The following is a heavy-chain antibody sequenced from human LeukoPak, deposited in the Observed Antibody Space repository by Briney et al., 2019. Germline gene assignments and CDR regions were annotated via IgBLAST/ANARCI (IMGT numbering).Heavy chain of an antibody. Sequence: GGSLRLSCAASAFTFSDHWMSWVRQAPGKGLEWVANIKQDGSEKNYVDSVMGRFTISRDNTKNSLFLQMNSLRADDTAVYYCAKGHLSILFPFDSWGQGTLVTVSS. CDR2: IKQDGSEK. V-gene: IGHV3-7*05. D-gene: IGHD2-21*01. J-gene: IGHJ4*02. CDR1: AFTFSDHW. CDR3: AKGHLSILFPFDS.